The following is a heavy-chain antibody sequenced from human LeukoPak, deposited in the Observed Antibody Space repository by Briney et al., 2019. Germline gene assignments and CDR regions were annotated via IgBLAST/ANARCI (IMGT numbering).Heavy chain of an antibody. V-gene: IGHV1-69*05. CDR2: IIPIFGTA. Sequence: GASVTVSCKASGGTFSSYAISWVRQAPGQGLEWMGGIIPIFGTANYAQKFQGRVTITTDESTSTAYMELSSLRSEDTAVYYCARVYSGNSIRYFDLWGRGTLVTVSS. CDR3: ARVYSGNSIRYFDL. CDR1: GGTFSSYA. D-gene: IGHD4-23*01. J-gene: IGHJ2*01.